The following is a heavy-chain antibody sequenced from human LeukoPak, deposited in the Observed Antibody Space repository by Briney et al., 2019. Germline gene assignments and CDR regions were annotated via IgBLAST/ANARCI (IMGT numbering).Heavy chain of an antibody. CDR3: ARDQEGFDY. V-gene: IGHV1-46*01. CDR2: IYPRDGST. Sequence: ASAKVSCKASGYTFTGYYMHWVRQAPGQGLEWMGMIYPRDGSTSYAQKFQGRVTVTRDTSTSTVHMELSGLRSEDTAVYYCARDQEGFDYWGQGTLVTVSS. CDR1: GYTFTGYY. J-gene: IGHJ4*02.